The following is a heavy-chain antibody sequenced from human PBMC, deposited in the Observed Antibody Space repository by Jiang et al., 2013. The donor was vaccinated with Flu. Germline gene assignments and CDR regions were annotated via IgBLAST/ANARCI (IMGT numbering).Heavy chain of an antibody. CDR1: GYTFTSYT. J-gene: IGHJ3*02. CDR3: ARDYFGSGSYSYAFDI. CDR2: INTNTGNP. D-gene: IGHD3-10*01. Sequence: GYTFTSYTMNWVRQAPGQGLEWMGWINTNTGNPTYAQGFTGRFVFSLDTSVSTAYLQISSLKTEDSAVYYCARDYFGSGSYSYAFDIWGQGTMVTVSS. V-gene: IGHV7-4-1*02.